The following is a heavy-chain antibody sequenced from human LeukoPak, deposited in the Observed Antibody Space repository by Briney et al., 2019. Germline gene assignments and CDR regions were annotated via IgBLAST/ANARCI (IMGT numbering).Heavy chain of an antibody. CDR3: AKWLHRAVDY. CDR2: ISASGSTT. J-gene: IGHJ4*02. V-gene: IGHV3-23*01. CDR1: GFTFSSYA. D-gene: IGHD5-24*01. Sequence: GGSLRLSCAASGFTFSSYAMNWVRQAPGKGLEWVSVISASGSTTYYADSVKGRFTISRDNSKNTLYLQMNSLRAEDTAVYYCAKWLHRAVDYWGQGTLVTVSS.